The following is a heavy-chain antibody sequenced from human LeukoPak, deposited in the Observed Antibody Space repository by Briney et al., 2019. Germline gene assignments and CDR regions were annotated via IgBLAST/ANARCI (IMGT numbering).Heavy chain of an antibody. CDR3: AKDLGSGKPYYFDY. Sequence: GSLRLSCAASGFTFSSYSMNWVRQAPGKGLEWVSGISASGGSTYYADSVKGRFTVSRDIPRSTLYLQMNSLRAEDTALYYCAKDLGSGKPYYFDYWGQGTLVTVSS. CDR2: ISASGGST. V-gene: IGHV3-23*01. CDR1: GFTFSSYS. J-gene: IGHJ4*02. D-gene: IGHD6-19*01.